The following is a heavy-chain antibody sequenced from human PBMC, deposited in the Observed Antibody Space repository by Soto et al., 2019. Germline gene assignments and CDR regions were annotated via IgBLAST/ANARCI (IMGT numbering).Heavy chain of an antibody. D-gene: IGHD5-12*01. CDR2: IYPGDSDT. Sequence: PGESLKISCKGSGYIFTSYWIGWVRQMPGKGLEWMGIIYPGDSDTRYSPSFQGQVTISADKSISTAYLQWSSLKASDTAMYYCARDVPAWICTFDYWGPGTLVTVSS. V-gene: IGHV5-51*01. CDR1: GYIFTSYW. CDR3: ARDVPAWICTFDY. J-gene: IGHJ4*02.